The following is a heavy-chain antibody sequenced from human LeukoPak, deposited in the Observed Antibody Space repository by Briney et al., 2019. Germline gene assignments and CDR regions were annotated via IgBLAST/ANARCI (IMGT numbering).Heavy chain of an antibody. D-gene: IGHD2-15*01. V-gene: IGHV3-72*01. CDR2: TRNKANSYTT. Sequence: GGSLRLSCAASGFTFSDHYMDWVRKAPGKGLEWVGRTRNKANSYTTEYAASVKGRFTISRDDSKNSLYLQMNSLKTEDTAVYYCASFVVGWGQGTLVTVSS. CDR1: GFTFSDHY. J-gene: IGHJ4*02. CDR3: ASFVVG.